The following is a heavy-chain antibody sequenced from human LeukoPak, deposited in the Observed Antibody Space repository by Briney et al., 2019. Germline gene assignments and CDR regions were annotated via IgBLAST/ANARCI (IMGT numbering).Heavy chain of an antibody. CDR1: GYTFAGYY. CDR3: ARGLTDEHQLILHWFDP. D-gene: IGHD2-2*01. V-gene: IGHV1-2*02. J-gene: IGHJ5*02. Sequence: AASVKVSCKASGYTFAGYYVHWVRQAPRQGLEWMGWIYPNSGGTSYAQNFQGRVTLTRDTSISTAYMELSRLSSDDTAVYYCARGLTDEHQLILHWFDPWGQGTLVTVSS. CDR2: IYPNSGGT.